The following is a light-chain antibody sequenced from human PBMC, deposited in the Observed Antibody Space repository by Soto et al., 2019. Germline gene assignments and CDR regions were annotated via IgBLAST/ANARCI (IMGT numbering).Light chain of an antibody. CDR1: QSVSSNN. CDR2: GAS. V-gene: IGKV3-20*01. Sequence: EIVLTQSPGTLSLSPGERATLSCRASQSVSSNNLAWYQQRPGQAPRLVIYGASTRATGIPERFSGSASGTDFTRIISRLEPEDFAVDYGQQYGRSPFAFGPWTKVDIK. CDR3: QQYGRSPFA. J-gene: IGKJ3*01.